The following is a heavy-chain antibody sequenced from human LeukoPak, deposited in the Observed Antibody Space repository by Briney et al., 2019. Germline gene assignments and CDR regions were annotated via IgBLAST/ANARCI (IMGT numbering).Heavy chain of an antibody. V-gene: IGHV4-38-2*02. D-gene: IGHD3-22*01. J-gene: IGHJ5*02. CDR1: GYSISSGYY. Sequence: SETLSLTCTVSGYSISSGYYWGWIRQPPGKGLEWIGSIYHSGSTYYNPSLKSRVTISVDTSKNQFSLKLSSVTAADTAVYYCARDQGNYDRDQVSWFDPWGQGTLVTVSS. CDR3: ARDQGNYDRDQVSWFDP. CDR2: IYHSGST.